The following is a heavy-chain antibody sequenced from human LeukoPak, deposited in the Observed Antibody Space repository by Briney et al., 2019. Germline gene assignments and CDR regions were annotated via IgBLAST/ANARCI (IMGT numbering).Heavy chain of an antibody. D-gene: IGHD5-18*01. CDR2: INPNSGGT. CDR3: ARDLTVVDTAMVTPDY. J-gene: IGHJ4*02. Sequence: ASVKVSCKASGYTFTGYYMHWVRQAPGQGLEWMGWINPNSGGTNYAQKFQGRVTMTRDTPISTAYMELSRLRSDDTAVYYCARDLTVVDTAMVTPDYWGQGTLVTVSS. CDR1: GYTFTGYY. V-gene: IGHV1-2*02.